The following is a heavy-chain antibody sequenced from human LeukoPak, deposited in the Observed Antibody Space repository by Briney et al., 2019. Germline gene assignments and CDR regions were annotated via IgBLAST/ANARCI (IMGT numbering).Heavy chain of an antibody. CDR1: GFTFSSYG. V-gene: IGHV3-30*18. Sequence: GGSLRLSCAASGFTFSSYGMHWVRQAPGKGLEWVAVISYDGSNKYYADSVKGRFTISRDNSKNTLYLQMNSLRAEDTAVYYCAKFYQLLSYFDYWGQGTLVTVSS. CDR2: ISYDGSNK. J-gene: IGHJ4*02. D-gene: IGHD2-2*01. CDR3: AKFYQLLSYFDY.